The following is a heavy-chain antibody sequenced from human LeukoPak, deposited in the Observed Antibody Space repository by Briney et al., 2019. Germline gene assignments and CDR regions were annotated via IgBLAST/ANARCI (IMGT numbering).Heavy chain of an antibody. V-gene: IGHV3-30*02. D-gene: IGHD3-10*01. CDR3: AKDDLGSGSYPFGFDY. CDR2: IRYDGSNK. J-gene: IGHJ4*02. CDR1: GFTFSTYS. Sequence: GGSLRLSCATSGFTFSTYSMNWVRQAPGKGLEWVAFIRYDGSNKYYADSVKGRFTISRDNSKNTLYLQMNSLRAEDTAVYYCAKDDLGSGSYPFGFDYWGQGTLVTVSS.